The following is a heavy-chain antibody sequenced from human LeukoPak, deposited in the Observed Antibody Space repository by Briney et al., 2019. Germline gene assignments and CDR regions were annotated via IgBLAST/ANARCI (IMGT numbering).Heavy chain of an antibody. D-gene: IGHD3-10*01. J-gene: IGHJ5*02. CDR1: GGSFSGYY. V-gene: IGHV4-34*01. CDR2: INHSGST. CDR3: ARRLRLWFGELSRGRNWFDP. Sequence: SETLSLTCAVYGGSFSGYYWSWIRQPPGKGLEWIGEINHSGSTNYNPSLKSRVTISVDTSKNQFSLKLSSVTAADTAVYYCARRLRLWFGELSRGRNWFDPWGQGTLVTVSS.